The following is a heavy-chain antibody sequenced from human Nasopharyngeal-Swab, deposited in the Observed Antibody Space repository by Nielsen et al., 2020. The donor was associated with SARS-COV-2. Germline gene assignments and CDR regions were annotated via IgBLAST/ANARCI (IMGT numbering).Heavy chain of an antibody. D-gene: IGHD2-8*01. Sequence: GESLKISCAASGFTFSSYEMNWVRQAPGKGLEWVSYISSSGSTIYYADSVKGRFTISRDNAKNSLYLQMNSLRAEDTAVYYCARGCTNGVCYPTSYYYGMDVWGQGTTVTVSS. V-gene: IGHV3-48*03. CDR2: ISSSGSTI. CDR1: GFTFSSYE. J-gene: IGHJ6*02. CDR3: ARGCTNGVCYPTSYYYGMDV.